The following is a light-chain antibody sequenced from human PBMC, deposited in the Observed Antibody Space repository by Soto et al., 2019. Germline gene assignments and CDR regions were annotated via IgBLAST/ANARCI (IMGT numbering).Light chain of an antibody. CDR1: QGVSSSY. Sequence: EIVLTQSPCTLSLSPGEIATLSCRASQGVSSSYLAWHQQKPGLAPRLLIYGASSRATGIPDRFSGSGSGTDFTLTISRLEPEDFAVYYCQQYGSSLWTFGHGTKVDIK. CDR2: GAS. V-gene: IGKV3-20*01. J-gene: IGKJ1*01. CDR3: QQYGSSLWT.